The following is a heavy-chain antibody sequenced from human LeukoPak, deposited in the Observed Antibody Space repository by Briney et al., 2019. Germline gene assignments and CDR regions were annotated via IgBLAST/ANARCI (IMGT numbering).Heavy chain of an antibody. Sequence: GASVTVSCTVSGFTFAELSMHWVRQAPGKGLEWMGGFDPEDGETIYAQKFQGRVTMTEDTSTDTAYMDLSSLRYEDTAVYYCATYPVGATLFDSWGQGTLVTVSS. CDR3: ATYPVGATLFDS. V-gene: IGHV1-24*01. CDR1: GFTFAELS. J-gene: IGHJ5*01. CDR2: FDPEDGET. D-gene: IGHD1-26*01.